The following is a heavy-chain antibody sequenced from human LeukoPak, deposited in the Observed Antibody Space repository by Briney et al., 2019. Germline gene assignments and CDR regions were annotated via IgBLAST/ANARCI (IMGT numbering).Heavy chain of an antibody. J-gene: IGHJ5*02. D-gene: IGHD6-19*01. V-gene: IGHV4-34*01. Sequence: LSLNWAGYGGAFSGYYWSWVRQAPGEGPEWIGEINHSGSTNYNPSLKSRVTISVDTSKNQFSLKLSSVTAADTAVYYCARIAVAGNWFDPWGQGTLVTVSS. CDR2: INHSGST. CDR3: ARIAVAGNWFDP. CDR1: GGAFSGYY.